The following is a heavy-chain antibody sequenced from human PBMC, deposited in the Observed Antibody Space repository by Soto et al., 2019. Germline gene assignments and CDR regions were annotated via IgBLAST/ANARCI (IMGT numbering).Heavy chain of an antibody. J-gene: IGHJ4*02. CDR2: IKHDGSVQ. CDR1: GFTFSGYW. CDR3: ARAPYSNGWYRFDL. D-gene: IGHD6-19*01. V-gene: IGHV3-7*03. Sequence: GGSLRFSCEASGFTFSGYWMSWVRQAPGKGLEWVADIKHDGSVQYYVDSVKGRFTISRDNAKKLLYLQMNGLRAEDTALYYCARAPYSNGWYRFDLWGQGTLVTVSS.